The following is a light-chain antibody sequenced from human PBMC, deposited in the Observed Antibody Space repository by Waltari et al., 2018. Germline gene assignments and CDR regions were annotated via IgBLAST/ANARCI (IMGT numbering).Light chain of an antibody. J-gene: IGLJ3*02. Sequence: QSALTQPASVSGSPGQSITISCTGTSSDVGFYDFVSWFQQHPGNAPKGMFYKVNNRPSGVSNRFSGSKSANTASLTISGLQAEDEADYYCSSYTRRSYWVFGGGTQLTVL. CDR1: SSDVGFYDF. V-gene: IGLV2-14*01. CDR3: SSYTRRSYWV. CDR2: KVN.